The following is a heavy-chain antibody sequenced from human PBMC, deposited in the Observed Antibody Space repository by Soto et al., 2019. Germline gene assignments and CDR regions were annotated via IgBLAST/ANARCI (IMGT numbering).Heavy chain of an antibody. J-gene: IGHJ4*02. V-gene: IGHV4-59*01. D-gene: IGHD2-21*01. Sequence: SETLSLTCTVSGGSISSYYWSWIRQPPGKGLEWIGYIYYSGSTNYTPSLKSRVTISVDTSKNQFSLKLSSVTAADTAVYYCARKNIAHFDYWXQGTLVTVSS. CDR3: ARKNIAHFDY. CDR2: IYYSGST. CDR1: GGSISSYY.